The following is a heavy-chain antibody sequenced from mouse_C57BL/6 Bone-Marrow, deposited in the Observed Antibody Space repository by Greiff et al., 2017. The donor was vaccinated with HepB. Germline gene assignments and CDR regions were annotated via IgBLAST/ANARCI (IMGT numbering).Heavy chain of an antibody. J-gene: IGHJ4*01. Sequence: VHVKQSGPVLVKPGASVKMSCKASGYTFTDYYMNWVKQSHGKSLEWIGVINPYNGGTSYNQKFKGKATLTVDKSSSTAYMELNSLTSEDSAVYYCARVAPYAMDYWGQGTSVTVSS. V-gene: IGHV1-19*01. CDR3: ARVAPYAMDY. CDR1: GYTFTDYY. CDR2: INPYNGGT. D-gene: IGHD1-3*01.